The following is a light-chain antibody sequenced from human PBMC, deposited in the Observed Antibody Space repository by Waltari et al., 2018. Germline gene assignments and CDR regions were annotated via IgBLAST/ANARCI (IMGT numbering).Light chain of an antibody. CDR2: EAS. CDR3: QQYDDVPIT. Sequence: DIQITQSPASLSASVGARVHLTCQATRDITNLLSWFQKKSGRTPRLLIDEASILDTGVPSRFSGRGSGTHFTLTINDVQPEDSATYFCQQYDDVPITFGQVTRLDI. CDR1: RDITNL. V-gene: IGKV1-33*01. J-gene: IGKJ5*01.